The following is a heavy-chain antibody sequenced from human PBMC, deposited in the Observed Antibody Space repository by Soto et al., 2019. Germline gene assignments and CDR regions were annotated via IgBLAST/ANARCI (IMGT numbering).Heavy chain of an antibody. V-gene: IGHV3-23*01. CDR2: ISGSGGST. Sequence: GGSLRLSCAASGFTFSSYAMSWVRQAPGKGLEWVSAISGSGGSTYYADSVKGRFTISRDNSKNTLYLQMNSLRAEDTAVYYCAKATGIAVAGDLDYWGQGTLVTVSS. D-gene: IGHD6-19*01. CDR1: GFTFSSYA. CDR3: AKATGIAVAGDLDY. J-gene: IGHJ4*02.